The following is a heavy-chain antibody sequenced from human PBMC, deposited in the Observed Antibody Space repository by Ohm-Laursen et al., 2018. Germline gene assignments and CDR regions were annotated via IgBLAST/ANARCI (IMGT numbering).Heavy chain of an antibody. CDR3: ARENEMAAFDI. Sequence: SETLSLTCTVSGYSISSGYFWGWIRQPPGKGLEWIGTIYHSGSTYYNPSLKSRVTISVDTSKNQFSLKLNSVTAADTAIYYCARENEMAAFDIWGQGTMVTVSS. V-gene: IGHV4-38-2*02. J-gene: IGHJ3*02. CDR1: GYSISSGYF. D-gene: IGHD5-24*01. CDR2: IYHSGST.